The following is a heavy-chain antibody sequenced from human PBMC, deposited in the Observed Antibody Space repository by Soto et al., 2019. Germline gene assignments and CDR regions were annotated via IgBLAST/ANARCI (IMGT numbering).Heavy chain of an antibody. CDR3: ARAGYSSSWLIDY. CDR1: GYTFTSYA. J-gene: IGHJ4*02. CDR2: INAGNGNT. D-gene: IGHD6-13*01. Sequence: ASVKGSCKASGYTFTSYAMHWVRQAPGQRLEWMGWINAGNGNTKYSQKFQGRVTITRDTSTSTAYMELRSLRSDDTAVYYCARAGYSSSWLIDYWGQGTLVTVSS. V-gene: IGHV1-3*01.